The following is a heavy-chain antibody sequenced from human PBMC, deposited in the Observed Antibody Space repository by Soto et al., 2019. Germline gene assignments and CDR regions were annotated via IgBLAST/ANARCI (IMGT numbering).Heavy chain of an antibody. J-gene: IGHJ6*02. Sequence: PSETLSLTCAVSGGSISSGGYSWSWIRQPPGKGLERIGYIYHSGSTYYNPSLKSRVTISVDRSKNQFSLKLSSVTAADTAVYYCARGQYYDFWSGYYNGYYYYGMDVWGQGTTVTVSS. D-gene: IGHD3-3*01. CDR2: IYHSGST. CDR1: GGSISSGGYS. V-gene: IGHV4-30-2*01. CDR3: ARGQYYDFWSGYYNGYYYYGMDV.